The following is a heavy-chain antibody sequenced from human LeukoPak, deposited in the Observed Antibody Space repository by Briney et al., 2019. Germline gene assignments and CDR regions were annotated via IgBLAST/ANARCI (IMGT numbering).Heavy chain of an antibody. CDR1: GFTFSRYE. CDR2: ISRSGDTI. Sequence: GGSLRLSCAASGFTFSRYEMNWVRQAPGKGLEWVSYISRSGDTIYFADSVKGRFTISRDNAKNSLYLHMNSLRAEDTAVYYCASRFDYWGQGALVTVSS. CDR3: ASRFDY. J-gene: IGHJ4*02. V-gene: IGHV3-48*03.